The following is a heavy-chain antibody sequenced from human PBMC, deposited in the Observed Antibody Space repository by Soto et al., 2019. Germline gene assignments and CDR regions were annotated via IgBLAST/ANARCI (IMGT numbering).Heavy chain of an antibody. V-gene: IGHV4-34*01. D-gene: IGHD2-15*01. CDR3: ARILPGARYCSGGSYRPPRYYFDY. CDR2: INHSGST. Sequence: SETLSLTCAVYGGSFSGYYWSWIRQPPGKGLEWIGEINHSGSTNYNPSLKSRVTISVDTSKNQFSLKLSSVTAADTAVYYCARILPGARYCSGGSYRPPRYYFDYWGQGTLVTVSS. CDR1: GGSFSGYY. J-gene: IGHJ4*02.